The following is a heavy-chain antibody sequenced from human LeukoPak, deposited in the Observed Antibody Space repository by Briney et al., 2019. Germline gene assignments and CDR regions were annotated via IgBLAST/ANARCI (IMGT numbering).Heavy chain of an antibody. V-gene: IGHV1-24*01. CDR2: FDPEDGET. Sequence: ASVKVSCTVSGYTLTELSMHWVRQAPGKGLERMGGFDPEDGETIYAQKFQGRVTMTEDTSTDTADMELSSLRSEDTAVYYCATDRSVTTIDYYYYGMDVWGQGTTVTVSS. D-gene: IGHD4-17*01. CDR3: ATDRSVTTIDYYYYGMDV. J-gene: IGHJ6*02. CDR1: GYTLTELS.